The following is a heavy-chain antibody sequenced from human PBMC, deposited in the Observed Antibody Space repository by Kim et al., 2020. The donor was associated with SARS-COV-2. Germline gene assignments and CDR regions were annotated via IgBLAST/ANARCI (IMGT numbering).Heavy chain of an antibody. J-gene: IGHJ4*02. V-gene: IGHV3-33*01. CDR1: GFTFSSYA. CDR3: NIVATISRDY. Sequence: GGSLRLSCAASGFTFSSYAMHWVRQAPGKGLEWVAAIWCDGSNKYYADSVKGRFTISRDNSKNTLYLQMNSLRAEDTAVYYCNIVATISRDYWGQGTLVTASS. CDR2: IWCDGSNK. D-gene: IGHD5-12*01.